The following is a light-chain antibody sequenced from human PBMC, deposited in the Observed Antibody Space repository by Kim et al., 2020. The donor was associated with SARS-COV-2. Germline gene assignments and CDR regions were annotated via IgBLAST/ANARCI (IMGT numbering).Light chain of an antibody. Sequence: SAAVGDRVTITCRAGQGISTALAWYQKKPGKAPKLLIYDASSSESGVPSRFSGSGSGTDFTLTISSLQPEDFGTYFCQQFNNLITFGQGTRLEIK. CDR3: QQFNNLIT. CDR1: QGISTA. CDR2: DAS. V-gene: IGKV1D-13*01. J-gene: IGKJ5*01.